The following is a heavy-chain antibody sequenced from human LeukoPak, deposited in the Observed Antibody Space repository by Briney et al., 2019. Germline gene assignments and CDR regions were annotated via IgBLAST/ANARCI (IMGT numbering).Heavy chain of an antibody. CDR3: AKDHMFRQRLSGSKGLDS. D-gene: IGHD1-26*01. CDR2: IDPSGGLT. V-gene: IGHV1-46*01. Sequence: GASVKVSCKPFGYTFTSYYVHWVRQAPGQGLEWLGIIDPSGGLTSYAQKFQDRVTMSRDVSTTTVDMELRSLTSEDTAVYYCAKDHMFRQRLSGSKGLDSWGQGTLVTVSS. J-gene: IGHJ4*02. CDR1: GYTFTSYY.